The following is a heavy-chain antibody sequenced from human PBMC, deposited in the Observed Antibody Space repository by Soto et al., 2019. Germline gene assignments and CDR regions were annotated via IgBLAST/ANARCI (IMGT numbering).Heavy chain of an antibody. Sequence: KSSETLSLTCTVCGGSICSGGYYWSWIRQHPGKGLEWIGYIYYSGSTYYNPSLKSRVTISVDTSKNQFSLKLSSVTAADTAVYYCATTFPPYIVVVPAAYNWFDPWGQGTLVTVSS. CDR1: GGSICSGGYY. CDR2: IYYSGST. J-gene: IGHJ5*02. V-gene: IGHV4-31*03. D-gene: IGHD2-2*01. CDR3: ATTFPPYIVVVPAAYNWFDP.